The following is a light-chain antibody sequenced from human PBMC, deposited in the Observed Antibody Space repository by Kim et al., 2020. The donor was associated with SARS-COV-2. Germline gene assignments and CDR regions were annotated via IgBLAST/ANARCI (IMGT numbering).Light chain of an antibody. J-gene: IGLJ3*02. CDR2: DDS. CDR3: QGWEIASDPL. Sequence: SYELTQPPSVSVAPGETARITCEGNNIGTKSVHWYQQKAGQAPVLIMSDDSDRPSGIPERFSGSNSGNKATLTIPRVDAGDEADYHCQGWEIASDPLFGG. V-gene: IGLV3-21*01. CDR1: NIGTKS.